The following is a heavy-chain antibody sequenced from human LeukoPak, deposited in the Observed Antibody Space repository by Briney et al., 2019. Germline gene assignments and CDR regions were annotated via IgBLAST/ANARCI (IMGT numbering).Heavy chain of an antibody. J-gene: IGHJ4*02. CDR1: GYSFTSYW. V-gene: IGHV5-51*01. Sequence: GESLKISCKGSGYSFTSYWIGWVRQMPWKGLEWMGIIYPGDSDTRYSPSFQGQVTISADKSISTAYLQWSSLKASDTAMYYCAMVGYCSSTSCGPLDYWGQGTLVTVSS. CDR3: AMVGYCSSTSCGPLDY. CDR2: IYPGDSDT. D-gene: IGHD2-2*01.